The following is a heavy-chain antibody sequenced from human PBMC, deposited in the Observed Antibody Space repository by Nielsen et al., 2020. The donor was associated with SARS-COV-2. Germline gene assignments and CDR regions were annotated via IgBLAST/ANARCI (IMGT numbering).Heavy chain of an antibody. CDR2: ISYDGSNK. V-gene: IGHV3-30*18. Sequence: GESLQISCAASGFTFSSYGMHWVRQAPGKGLEWVAVISYDGSNKYYADSVKGRFTISRDNSKNTLYLQMNSLRAEDTAVYYCAKDGFLGYCSGGSCPLYYYYGMDVWGQGTTVTVSS. CDR1: GFTFSSYG. D-gene: IGHD2-15*01. CDR3: AKDGFLGYCSGGSCPLYYYYGMDV. J-gene: IGHJ6*02.